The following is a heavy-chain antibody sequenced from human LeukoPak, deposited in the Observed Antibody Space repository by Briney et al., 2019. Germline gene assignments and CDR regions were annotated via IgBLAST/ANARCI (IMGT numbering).Heavy chain of an antibody. J-gene: IGHJ4*02. CDR3: ARPFWSGYSYYFDY. Sequence: SETLSLTCTVSGGSISSSSYYWGWIRQPPGKGLEWIGSIYYSGSTYYNPSLKSRVTISVDTSKNQFSLKLSSVTAADTAVYYCARPFWSGYSYYFDYWGQGTLVTVSS. V-gene: IGHV4-39*01. D-gene: IGHD3-3*01. CDR2: IYYSGST. CDR1: GGSISSSSYY.